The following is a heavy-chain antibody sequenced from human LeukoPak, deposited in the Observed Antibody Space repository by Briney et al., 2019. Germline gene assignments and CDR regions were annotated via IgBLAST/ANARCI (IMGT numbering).Heavy chain of an antibody. CDR2: ISAYNGNS. CDR3: ARDLPQRDGVNVIDC. Sequence: ASVKVSCKASGYTFTSHGISWVRQAPGQGLEWMGWISAYNGNSNYAQKFQGRVIMTTDTSTSTAYMELRSLRSDDTAVYYCARDLPQRDGVNVIDCWGQGTLVTVSS. J-gene: IGHJ4*02. V-gene: IGHV1-18*01. CDR1: GYTFTSHG. D-gene: IGHD3-22*01.